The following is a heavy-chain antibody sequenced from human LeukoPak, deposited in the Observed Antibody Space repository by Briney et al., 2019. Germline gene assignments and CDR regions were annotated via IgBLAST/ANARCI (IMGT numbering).Heavy chain of an antibody. D-gene: IGHD2/OR15-2a*01. Sequence: GGSLRLSCAASGFSFSNSDMHWVRQATGKGLEWVSAIGAGADTYYPDSVKGRFTISRENAKNSLYLQMNSLRAGDTGVYYCARGGTTFEKWGQGTLVTVSS. CDR2: IGAGADT. CDR3: ARGGTTFEK. V-gene: IGHV3-13*01. J-gene: IGHJ4*02. CDR1: GFSFSNSD.